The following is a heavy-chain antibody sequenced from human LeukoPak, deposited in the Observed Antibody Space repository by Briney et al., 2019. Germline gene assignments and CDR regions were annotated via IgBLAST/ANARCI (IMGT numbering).Heavy chain of an antibody. D-gene: IGHD3-3*01. CDR1: GYTFTSYA. J-gene: IGHJ5*02. CDR2: INTNTGNP. CDR3: ARWGDSYDFWSGFDP. V-gene: IGHV7-4-1*02. Sequence: GASVKVSCKASGYTFTSYAMNWVRQAPGQGLEWMGWINTNTGNPTYAQGFTGRFVFSLDTSVSTAYLQISSLKAEDTAVYYCARWGDSYDFWSGFDPWGQGTLVTVSS.